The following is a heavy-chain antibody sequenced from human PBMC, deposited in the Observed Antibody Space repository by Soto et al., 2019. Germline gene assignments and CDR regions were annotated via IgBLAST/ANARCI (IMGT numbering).Heavy chain of an antibody. D-gene: IGHD3-10*01. CDR1: GFTFSSYA. CDR3: AKPKGALWFGESARPNWFDP. CDR2: ISGSGGST. V-gene: IGHV3-23*01. Sequence: EVQLLESGGGLVQPGGSLRLSCAASGFTFSSYAMSWVRQAPGKGLEWVSAISGSGGSTYYADSVKGRFTISRDNSKNTLYLQMNSLRAEDTAVYYCAKPKGALWFGESARPNWFDPWGQGTLVTVSS. J-gene: IGHJ5*02.